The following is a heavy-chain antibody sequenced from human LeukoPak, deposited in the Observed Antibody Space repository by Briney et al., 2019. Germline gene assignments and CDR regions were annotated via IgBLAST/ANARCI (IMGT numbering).Heavy chain of an antibody. CDR2: INHSGST. CDR1: GGSFSGYY. D-gene: IGHD3-10*01. CDR3: ARVGRIETIDY. Sequence: SETLSLTCAVYGGSFSGYYWSWIRKPPGKGLEWIGEINHSGSTNYNPSLKSRVTISVDTSKNQFSLKLSSVTAADTAVYYCARVGRIETIDYWGQGTLVTVSS. J-gene: IGHJ4*02. V-gene: IGHV4-34*01.